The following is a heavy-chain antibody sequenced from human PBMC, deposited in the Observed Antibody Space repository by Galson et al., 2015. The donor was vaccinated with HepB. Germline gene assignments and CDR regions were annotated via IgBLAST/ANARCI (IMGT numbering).Heavy chain of an antibody. CDR2: ISTGTDL. D-gene: IGHD6-13*01. CDR1: GFTVSRSY. V-gene: IGHV3-53*01. J-gene: IGHJ4*02. Sequence: SLRLSCAASGFTVSRSYMAWVRQAPGKGLEWVSVISTGTDLYYADSVRGRFAIARDNSKNSLYLQLNSLRADDTAVYYCARIFISSWYFDHWGQGTLVTVSS. CDR3: ARIFISSWYFDH.